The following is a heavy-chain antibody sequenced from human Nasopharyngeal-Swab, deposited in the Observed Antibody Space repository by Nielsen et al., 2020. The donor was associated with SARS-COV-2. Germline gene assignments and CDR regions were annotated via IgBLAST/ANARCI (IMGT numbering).Heavy chain of an antibody. V-gene: IGHV3-30*03. CDR3: ARGFHSSGYYYFDY. CDR1: GFTFSSYA. CDR2: ISYDGNTK. D-gene: IGHD3-22*01. J-gene: IGHJ4*02. Sequence: GESLKISCAASGFTFSSYAMSWVRQAPGKGLEWAAAISYDGNTKYYADSAKGRFTISRDSAKNALYLEMNSLRVDDTAVYYCARGFHSSGYYYFDYWGQGTLVTVSS.